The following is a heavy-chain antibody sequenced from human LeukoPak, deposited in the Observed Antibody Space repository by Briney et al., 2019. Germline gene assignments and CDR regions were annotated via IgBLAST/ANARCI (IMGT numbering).Heavy chain of an antibody. CDR2: IYTSGST. D-gene: IGHD6-13*01. J-gene: IGHJ4*02. V-gene: IGHV4-61*02. CDR1: GGSISSGSHY. Sequence: SQTLSLTCTVSGGSISSGSHYWSWIRQPAGKGLEWIGRIYTSGSTNYNPSLKSRVTMSVDTSKNQFSLKLSSVTAADTAVYYCAGGPPFSSSWYFLEYWGQGTLVTVSS. CDR3: AGGPPFSSSWYFLEY.